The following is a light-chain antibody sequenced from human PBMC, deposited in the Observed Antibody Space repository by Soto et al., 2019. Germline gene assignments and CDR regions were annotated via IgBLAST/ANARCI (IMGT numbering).Light chain of an antibody. Sequence: SYELTKPPSVSVAPGKTARITCGGNNIGSKSVHWYQQKPGQAPVLVIYYDSDRPSGIPERFSGSNSGNTGTLTISRVEAGDEADYYCQVWDSSSDRDVVFGGGTKLTVL. CDR1: NIGSKS. J-gene: IGLJ2*01. V-gene: IGLV3-21*04. CDR2: YDS. CDR3: QVWDSSSDRDVV.